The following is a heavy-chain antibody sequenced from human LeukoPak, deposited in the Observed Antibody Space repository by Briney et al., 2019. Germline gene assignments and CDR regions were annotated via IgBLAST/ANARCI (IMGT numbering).Heavy chain of an antibody. J-gene: IGHJ5*02. CDR3: ATTPRTNNWFDP. D-gene: IGHD1-14*01. CDR2: IYYSGST. Sequence: PSETLSLTCTVPGVSISSGGYYWGWIGQHPGKGLEWIGYIYYSGSTYYNPSLKSRVTISVDTSKNQFSLKLSSVTAADTAVYYCATTPRTNNWFDPWGQGTLVTVSS. CDR1: GVSISSGGYY. V-gene: IGHV4-31*03.